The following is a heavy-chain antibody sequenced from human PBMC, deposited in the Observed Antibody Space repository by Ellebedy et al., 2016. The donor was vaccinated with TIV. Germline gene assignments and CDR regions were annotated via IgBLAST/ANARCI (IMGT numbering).Heavy chain of an antibody. CDR3: ASKAFFDY. CDR1: GYTFTGQY. Sequence: ASVKVSXXASGYTFTGQYIHWVRQAPGQGLEWMGWINPHSGGTSYAQKFQGRVTMTRDTSISTAYMELSRLRSDDTAVYYCASKAFFDYWGRGTLVTVSS. J-gene: IGHJ4*02. V-gene: IGHV1-2*02. CDR2: INPHSGGT.